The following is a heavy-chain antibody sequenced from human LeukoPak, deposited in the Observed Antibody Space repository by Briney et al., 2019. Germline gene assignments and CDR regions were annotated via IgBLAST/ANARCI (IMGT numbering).Heavy chain of an antibody. CDR1: GFIFSSYW. Sequence: GGSLRLSCAASGFIFSSYWMHWVRQAPGKGLVWVSRINSDGSSTSYADSVKGRFAISRDNAKNTLYLQMNSLRAEDRAVYYCARRVVVPAAPYYFDYWGQGTLVTVSS. CDR2: INSDGSST. V-gene: IGHV3-74*01. D-gene: IGHD2-2*01. J-gene: IGHJ4*02. CDR3: ARRVVVPAAPYYFDY.